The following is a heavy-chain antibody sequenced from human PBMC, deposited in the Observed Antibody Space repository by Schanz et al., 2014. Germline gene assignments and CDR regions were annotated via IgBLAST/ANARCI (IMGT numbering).Heavy chain of an antibody. J-gene: IGHJ4*02. CDR2: ISHDGYST. V-gene: IGHV3-64*04. CDR1: GFTFSGYS. Sequence: VQLVESGGGLVQPGGSLRLSCAASGFTFSGYSMNWVRQAPGKGLEYVSAISHDGYSTYYADSVKGRFTISRDNSKNTLYLQMNSLRADDTAMYYCARWFLIRGVILDSWGQGTLVTVSS. D-gene: IGHD3-10*01. CDR3: ARWFLIRGVILDS.